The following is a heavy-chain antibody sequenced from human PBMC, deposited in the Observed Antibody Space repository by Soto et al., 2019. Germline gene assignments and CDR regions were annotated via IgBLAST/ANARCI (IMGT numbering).Heavy chain of an antibody. CDR1: GYTFTSYD. V-gene: IGHV1-8*01. D-gene: IGHD3-22*01. CDR2: MNPNSGNT. J-gene: IGHJ4*02. Sequence: QVQLVQSGAEVKKPGASVKVSCKASGYTFTSYDINWVRQATGQGLEWMGWMNPNSGNTGYAQKFLGRVTMTRNTSISTAYMELSSLRSEDTAVYYCARGLYYYDSSGYGPPCYWGQGTLVTVSS. CDR3: ARGLYYYDSSGYGPPCY.